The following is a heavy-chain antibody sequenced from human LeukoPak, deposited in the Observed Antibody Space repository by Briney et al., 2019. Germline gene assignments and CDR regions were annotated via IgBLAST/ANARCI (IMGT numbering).Heavy chain of an antibody. V-gene: IGHV3-11*01. Sequence: PGGSLRLSCAASGFTFSDYYMSWIRQAPGKGLEWVSYISSSGSTIYYADSVKGRFTISRDNAKNSLYLQMNSLRTEDTAVYYCARGWVVGATRFDYWGQGTLVTVSS. CDR2: ISSSGSTI. CDR1: GFTFSDYY. CDR3: ARGWVVGATRFDY. J-gene: IGHJ4*02. D-gene: IGHD1-26*01.